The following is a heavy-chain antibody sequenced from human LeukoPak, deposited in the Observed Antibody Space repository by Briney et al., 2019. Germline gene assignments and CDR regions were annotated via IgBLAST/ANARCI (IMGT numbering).Heavy chain of an antibody. CDR2: IYATGST. CDR1: GGSISSYY. J-gene: IGHJ4*02. D-gene: IGHD3-10*01. V-gene: IGHV4-4*07. CDR3: ARAPSYSCYFDY. Sequence: SETLSLTCTVSGGSISSYYWSWIRQPAGKGLEWIGRIYATGSTNYNPSLKSRVSMSLDTSKNQFSLRLSSVTAADTAVYYCARAPSYSCYFDYWGQGTLDTVSS.